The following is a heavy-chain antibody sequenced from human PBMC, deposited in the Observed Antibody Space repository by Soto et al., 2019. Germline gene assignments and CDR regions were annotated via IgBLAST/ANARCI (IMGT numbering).Heavy chain of an antibody. CDR3: AGGAWFGENYGMDV. J-gene: IGHJ6*02. CDR1: GGTFSSYT. CDR2: IIPMLGIA. Sequence: QVQLVQSGAEVKKPGSSVKVSCKASGGTFSSYTISWVRQAPGLGLEWMGRIIPMLGIANYAQKFQGRVTITADKSTSTAYMELSSLRSEDTAVYYFAGGAWFGENYGMDVWGQGTTVTVSS. D-gene: IGHD3-10*01. V-gene: IGHV1-69*02.